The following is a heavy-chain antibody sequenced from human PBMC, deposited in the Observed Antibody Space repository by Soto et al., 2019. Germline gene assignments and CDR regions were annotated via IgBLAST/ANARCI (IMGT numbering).Heavy chain of an antibody. V-gene: IGHV4-34*01. CDR2: MSHSGGT. D-gene: IGHD1-1*01. CDR1: GGFVSSGSYY. CDR3: ARVERGTVTTVVDGFDI. J-gene: IGHJ3*02. Sequence: QVQLQQWGAGLLKPSETLSLTCAVYGGFVSSGSYYWSWIRQPPGKGLEWIGEMSHSGGTHFNPSRWRRVNTSVETSKNQVALDMSSGPATTTGLYYCARVERGTVTTVVDGFDIWGPGTMVTLSS.